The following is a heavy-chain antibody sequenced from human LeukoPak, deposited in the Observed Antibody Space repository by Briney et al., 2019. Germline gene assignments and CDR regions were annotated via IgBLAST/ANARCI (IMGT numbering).Heavy chain of an antibody. J-gene: IGHJ4*02. D-gene: IGHD6-19*01. Sequence: GGSLRLSCAASGFTFYTFTMNWIRQAPGKGLEWVSSISSSSTYIYYADSVKGRFTISRDNAQNSLYLQMNSLRVEDTAVYYCARGRHSNGRNHFDYWGQGTLVTVSS. V-gene: IGHV3-21*01. CDR2: ISSSSTYI. CDR1: GFTFYTFT. CDR3: ARGRHSNGRNHFDY.